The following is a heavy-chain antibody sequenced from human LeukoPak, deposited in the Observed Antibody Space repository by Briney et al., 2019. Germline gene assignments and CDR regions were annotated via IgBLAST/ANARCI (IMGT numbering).Heavy chain of an antibody. CDR2: IYYSGST. CDR3: ASLSYYDFWSGYDNWFDP. J-gene: IGHJ5*02. V-gene: IGHV4-59*01. CDR1: GGSISSYY. D-gene: IGHD3-3*01. Sequence: SETLSLTCTVSGGSISSYYWSWIRQPPGKGLEWIGYIYYSGSTNYNPSLKSRVTISVDTSKNQFSLRLSSVTAADTAVYYCASLSYYDFWSGYDNWFDPWGQGTLVTVSS.